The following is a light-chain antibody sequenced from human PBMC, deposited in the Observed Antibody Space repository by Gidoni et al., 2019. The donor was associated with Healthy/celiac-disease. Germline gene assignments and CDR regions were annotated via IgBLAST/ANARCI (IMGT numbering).Light chain of an antibody. J-gene: IGKJ4*01. V-gene: IGKV3-11*01. CDR3: QQRSNWLT. CDR2: AAS. CDR1: QSVSSY. Sequence: ELVLTQSPATLSLSPGERATLSCSASQSVSSYLAWYQQKPGQAPRLLIYAASNRATGIPARFSGSGSGTDFTLTISSLEPEDFAVYYCQQRSNWLTFGGGTKVEIK.